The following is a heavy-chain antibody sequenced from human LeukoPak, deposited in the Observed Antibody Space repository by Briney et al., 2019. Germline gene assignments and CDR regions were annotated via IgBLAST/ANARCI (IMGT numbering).Heavy chain of an antibody. CDR3: ARGTRDLDY. V-gene: IGHV4-4*07. CDR2: IYTSGST. Sequence: SETLSPTCTVSGDSISGFYWSWIRQAAGKGLEWIGHIYTSGSTNYNPSLKSRVTISVDKSKNQFSLKLSSVTAADTAVYYCARGTRDLDYWGQGTLVTVSS. J-gene: IGHJ4*02. CDR1: GDSISGFY.